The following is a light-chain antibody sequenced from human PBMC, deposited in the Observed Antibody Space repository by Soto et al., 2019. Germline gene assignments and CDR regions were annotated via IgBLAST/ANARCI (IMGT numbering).Light chain of an antibody. J-gene: IGKJ5*01. CDR3: QQYGNSPQT. CDR2: GAS. V-gene: IGKV3-20*01. CDR1: QRVGSNY. Sequence: PGERVSLSCRSSQRVGSNYLAWFQQKPGQTPRLLISGASHRATGIPDRFSGSGAGTDFTLTIARLEPGDFAVYYCQQYGNSPQTFGQGTRLEIK.